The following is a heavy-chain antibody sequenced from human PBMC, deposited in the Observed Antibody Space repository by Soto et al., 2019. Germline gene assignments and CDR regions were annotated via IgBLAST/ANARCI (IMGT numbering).Heavy chain of an antibody. D-gene: IGHD3-22*01. V-gene: IGHV1-8*01. Sequence: ASVKVSCKASGYTFTSYDINWVRQATGQGLEWMGWMNPNSGNTGYAQKFQGRVTMTRNTSISTAYMELSSLRSEDTAVYYCARVEVVYYYGSSGKGAFDIWGQGTMVTVSS. J-gene: IGHJ3*02. CDR2: MNPNSGNT. CDR1: GYTFTSYD. CDR3: ARVEVVYYYGSSGKGAFDI.